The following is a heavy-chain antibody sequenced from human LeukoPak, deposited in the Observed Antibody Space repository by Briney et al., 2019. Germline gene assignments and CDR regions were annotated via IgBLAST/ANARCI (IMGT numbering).Heavy chain of an antibody. CDR1: GYSFVFFG. J-gene: IGHJ4*02. CDR2: IDSHNGDT. CDR3: AAGPLLLWFGAVHY. V-gene: IGHV1-18*01. D-gene: IGHD3-10*01. Sequence: GASVKVSCKASGYSFVFFGVSWVRQAPGQGLEWIGWIDSHNGDTKYAERLQGRVFMTTDTSTSTSYMELSSLRSEDTAVYYCAAGPLLLWFGAVHYWGQGTLVTVSS.